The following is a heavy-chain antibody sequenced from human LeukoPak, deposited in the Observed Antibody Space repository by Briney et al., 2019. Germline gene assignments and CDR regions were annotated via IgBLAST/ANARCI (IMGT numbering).Heavy chain of an antibody. Sequence: GGSLGLSCVASGLTLNDAWMSWVRQAPGKGLEWVGRISGGGRTDYAAPVKGRFTISRDDSKTTLYLQMNSLKTEDTAVYYCVTAPTRTWLPYFAYWGQGTLVTVSS. CDR2: ISGGGRT. CDR3: VTAPTRTWLPYFAY. V-gene: IGHV3-15*05. J-gene: IGHJ4*02. D-gene: IGHD5-24*01. CDR1: GLTLNDAW.